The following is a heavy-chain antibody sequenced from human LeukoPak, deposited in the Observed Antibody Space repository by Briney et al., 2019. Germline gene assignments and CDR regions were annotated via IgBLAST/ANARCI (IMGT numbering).Heavy chain of an antibody. D-gene: IGHD3-22*01. CDR3: ARHLWDHYVSSGYYLDA. CDR1: GGSISSYY. J-gene: IGHJ4*02. V-gene: IGHV4-59*08. Sequence: PSETLSLTCSVSGGSISSYYWSWIRQPPGRGLEWIGYIYYSGSTNYNPSLKSRVTISVDASKNLFSLKLGSVPAADPAVFYWARHLWDHYVSSGYYLDAWGQGTLVTVSS. CDR2: IYYSGST.